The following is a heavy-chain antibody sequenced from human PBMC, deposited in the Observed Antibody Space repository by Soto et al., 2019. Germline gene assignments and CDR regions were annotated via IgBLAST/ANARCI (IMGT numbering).Heavy chain of an antibody. CDR3: ARLAAYGDYKFDY. CDR2: INHSGST. CDR1: GGSFSGYY. D-gene: IGHD4-17*01. V-gene: IGHV4-34*01. Sequence: SETLSLTCAVYGGSFSGYYWSWIRQPPGKGLEWIGEINHSGSTNYNPSLKSRVTISVDTSKNQFSLKLSSVTAADTAVYYCARLAAYGDYKFDYWGQGTLVTVSS. J-gene: IGHJ4*02.